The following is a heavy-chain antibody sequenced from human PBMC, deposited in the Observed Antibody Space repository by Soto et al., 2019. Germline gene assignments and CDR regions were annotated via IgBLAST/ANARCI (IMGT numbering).Heavy chain of an antibody. CDR2: IYYSGST. Sequence: ASETLSLTCTVSGGSISSSSYYWGWIRQPPGKGLEWIGSIYYSGSTYYNPSLKSRVTISVDTSKNQFSLKLSSVTAADTAVYYCARHVLHSYAPLYWFDPWGQGTLVTVSS. V-gene: IGHV4-39*01. CDR1: GGSISSSSYY. J-gene: IGHJ5*02. D-gene: IGHD5-18*01. CDR3: ARHVLHSYAPLYWFDP.